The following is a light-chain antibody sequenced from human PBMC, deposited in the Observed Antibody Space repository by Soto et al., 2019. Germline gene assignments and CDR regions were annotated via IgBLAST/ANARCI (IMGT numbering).Light chain of an antibody. CDR2: AAT. CDR3: LQDYNYPLT. Sequence: AIQMTQSPSSLSASVGDRVTITCRASQGIRNDLGWYQQKPGKAPKLLIYAATTLQGGVPSRFSGSGSGTDFTLTISSLQPEDFETYYCLQDYNYPLTLGGGTKVDIK. J-gene: IGKJ4*01. V-gene: IGKV1-6*01. CDR1: QGIRND.